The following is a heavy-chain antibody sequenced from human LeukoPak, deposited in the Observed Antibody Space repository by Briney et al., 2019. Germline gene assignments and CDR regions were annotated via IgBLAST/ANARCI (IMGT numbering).Heavy chain of an antibody. CDR2: ISNSGTTI. CDR1: GFTFSTYS. J-gene: IGHJ4*02. V-gene: IGHV3-48*01. Sequence: RGSLRLSCAASGFTFSTYSMTWVRQAPGKGLEWVSYISNSGTTIYYADSVKGRFTISRDIAKNSLYLQMNSLRAEDTAVYFCARKTSVNYGYFDYWGQGTLVTVSS. CDR3: ARKTSVNYGYFDY. D-gene: IGHD1-7*01.